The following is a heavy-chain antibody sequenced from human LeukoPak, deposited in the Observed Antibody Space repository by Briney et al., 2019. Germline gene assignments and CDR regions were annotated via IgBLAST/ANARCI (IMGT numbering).Heavy chain of an antibody. V-gene: IGHV1-2*04. J-gene: IGHJ4*02. Sequence: ASVKVSCKASGYTFTGYYMHWVRQAPGQGLEWMGWINPNSGGTNYAQKFQGWVTMTRDTSISTAYMELSRLRSDDTAVYYCARAVIRRDYGGYGSGFDYWGQGTLVTVSS. CDR1: GYTFTGYY. CDR2: INPNSGGT. D-gene: IGHD5-12*01. CDR3: ARAVIRRDYGGYGSGFDY.